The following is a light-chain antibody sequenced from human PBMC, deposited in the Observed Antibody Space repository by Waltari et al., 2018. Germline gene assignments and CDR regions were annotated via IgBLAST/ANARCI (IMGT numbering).Light chain of an antibody. CDR1: QSVSSY. V-gene: IGKV3-20*01. CDR3: QQYGGSPIT. CDR2: DAS. J-gene: IGKJ5*01. Sequence: EIVLTQSPATLSLSPGERATLSCRASQSVSSYLAWYQQKPGQAPRLLIYDASNRATGIPDRFHGSGSGAAFILTISRLEPEDFAVYYCQQYGGSPITFGQGTRLEI.